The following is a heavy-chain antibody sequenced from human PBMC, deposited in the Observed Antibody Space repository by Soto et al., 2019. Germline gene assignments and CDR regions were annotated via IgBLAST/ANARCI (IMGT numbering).Heavy chain of an antibody. CDR1: GGTFSSYA. CDR2: IIPIFGTA. D-gene: IGHD5-12*01. V-gene: IGHV1-69*13. Sequence: SVKVSCKASGGTFSSYAISWVRQAPGQGLEWMGGIIPIFGTANYAQKFQGRVTITADESTSTAYMELSSLRSEDTAVYYCARIKLVRGDYYYYGMDVWGQGTTVTVSS. J-gene: IGHJ6*02. CDR3: ARIKLVRGDYYYYGMDV.